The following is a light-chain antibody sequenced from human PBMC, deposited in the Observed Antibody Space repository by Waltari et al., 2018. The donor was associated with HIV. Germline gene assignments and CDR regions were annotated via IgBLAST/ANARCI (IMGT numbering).Light chain of an antibody. J-gene: IGLJ3*02. V-gene: IGLV2-14*01. Sequence: QSALTQPASVSGSPGQSITISCTGTSSDFGYYNSVSWYQHHPGKAPKVMIYEFSNRPSGVSDRFSGSKSGNTASLTISGLQAEDEADYFCTSYISSSSPVFGGGTKLTVL. CDR3: TSYISSSSPV. CDR1: SSDFGYYNS. CDR2: EFS.